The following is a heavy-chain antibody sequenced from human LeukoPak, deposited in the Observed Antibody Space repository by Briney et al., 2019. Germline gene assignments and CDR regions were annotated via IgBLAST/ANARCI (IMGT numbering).Heavy chain of an antibody. Sequence: ASVKVSCKVSGYTLTELSMHWVRQAPGKGLEWMGGFDPEDGETIYAQKFQGRVTMTEDTSTDTAYMELSSLRSEDTAVYYCATDWSGYYDLRAFDIWGQGTMVTVSS. V-gene: IGHV1-24*01. CDR1: GYTLTELS. D-gene: IGHD3-3*01. J-gene: IGHJ3*02. CDR2: FDPEDGET. CDR3: ATDWSGYYDLRAFDI.